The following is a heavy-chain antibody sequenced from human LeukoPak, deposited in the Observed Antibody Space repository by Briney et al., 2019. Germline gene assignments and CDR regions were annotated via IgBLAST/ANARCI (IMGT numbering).Heavy chain of an antibody. CDR3: AKEGSFWSGVYAFDI. J-gene: IGHJ3*02. D-gene: IGHD3-3*01. CDR1: GFPFSSYA. Sequence: TGGSLRLSCAASGFPFSSYAMSRVRQAPGKELEWVSGISGSGGSTHYEDSVKGRFTISRDNSKNTLYLQMNSLRAEDTAKYYCAKEGSFWSGVYAFDIWGQGTMVTVSS. CDR2: ISGSGGST. V-gene: IGHV3-23*01.